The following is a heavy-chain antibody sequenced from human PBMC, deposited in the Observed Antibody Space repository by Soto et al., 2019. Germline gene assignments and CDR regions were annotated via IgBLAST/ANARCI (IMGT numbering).Heavy chain of an antibody. D-gene: IGHD2-8*02. Sequence: RLSCAASGFTFSNYRMNWVRQAPGKGLEWLSYIDTNSTTIYYADSVKGRFITSRDNSKNTLYLLMNRLRTEDIGIYYCAKIALVGSFGFELARDYWGQGILVRVS. CDR2: IDTNSTTI. J-gene: IGHJ4*02. CDR3: AKIALVGSFGFELARDY. CDR1: GFTFSNYR. V-gene: IGHV3-48*01.